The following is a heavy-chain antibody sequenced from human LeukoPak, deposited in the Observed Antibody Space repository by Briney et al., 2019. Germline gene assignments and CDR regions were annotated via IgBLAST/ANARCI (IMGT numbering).Heavy chain of an antibody. CDR3: TRVVLVGTTYSYFDY. CDR1: GFTFSSYE. V-gene: IGHV3-48*03. CDR2: ISSSGSTI. Sequence: GGSLRLSCAASGFTFSSYEMNWVRQAPGKGLEWVSYISSSGSTIYYADSVKGRFTISRDNSKNTLYLQMNSLRAEDTAVYYCTRVVLVGTTYSYFDYWGQGTLVTVSS. J-gene: IGHJ4*02. D-gene: IGHD1-26*01.